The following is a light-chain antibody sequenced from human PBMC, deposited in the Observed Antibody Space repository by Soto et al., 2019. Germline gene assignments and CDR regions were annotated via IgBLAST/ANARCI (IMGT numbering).Light chain of an antibody. V-gene: IGKV1-5*01. Sequence: DVQMTQSPSTLSASVGDRVTITCRASQSISTHLAWYQLRPGKAPRLLIYYASTLDRGVPSRFSGSGSGTEFTLTIISLQPDDFATYYCQQYASFSPAFGQGTKVGI. CDR2: YAS. J-gene: IGKJ1*01. CDR3: QQYASFSPA. CDR1: QSISTH.